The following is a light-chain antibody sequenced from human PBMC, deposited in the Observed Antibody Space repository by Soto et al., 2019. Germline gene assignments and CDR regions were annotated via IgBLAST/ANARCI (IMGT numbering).Light chain of an antibody. CDR3: QQYNSYLT. Sequence: DIQMTQSPSTLSASVGDRDTITCRASQSISSWLAWYQQKPGKAPKLLIYDASSLESGVPSRFSGSGSGTEFSLTISSLQPDDFATYYCQQYNSYLTFGGGTKVDI. J-gene: IGKJ4*01. CDR1: QSISSW. CDR2: DAS. V-gene: IGKV1-5*01.